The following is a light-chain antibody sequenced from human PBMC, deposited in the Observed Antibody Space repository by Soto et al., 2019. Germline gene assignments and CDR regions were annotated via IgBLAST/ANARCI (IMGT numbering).Light chain of an antibody. V-gene: IGKV3D-15*01. CDR1: QSAGNF. J-gene: IGKJ5*01. CDR2: YIS. Sequence: EIVMPQSPATLSVSPGETSSLSCRASQSAGNFLAWYQHKPGQAPRLHIYYISTRATGIPARFSGSGSGTEFTLTINSLQSEDSAVYYCQQHNQWPITFGQGTRREIK. CDR3: QQHNQWPIT.